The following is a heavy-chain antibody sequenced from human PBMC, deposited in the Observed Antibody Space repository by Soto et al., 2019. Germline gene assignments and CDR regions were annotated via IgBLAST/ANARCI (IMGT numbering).Heavy chain of an antibody. J-gene: IGHJ4*02. V-gene: IGHV1-8*02. CDR1: GDTFTGYY. CDR3: ARGFSGASLVGATELFDY. D-gene: IGHD1-26*01. CDR2: MNPNSGNT. Sequence: ASVKVCCKASGDTFTGYYMHWVRQAPGQGLEWMGWMNPNSGNTGYAQKFQGRVTMTRNTSISTAYMELSSLRSEDTAVYYCARGFSGASLVGATELFDYWGQGTLVTVSS.